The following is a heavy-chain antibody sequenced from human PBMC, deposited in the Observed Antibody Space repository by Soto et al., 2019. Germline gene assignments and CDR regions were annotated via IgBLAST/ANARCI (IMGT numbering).Heavy chain of an antibody. V-gene: IGHV3-48*02. D-gene: IGHD1-1*01. J-gene: IGHJ4*02. CDR3: AREGWNDVGGGFDY. CDR2: ISSSSSTI. CDR1: GFTFSSYS. Sequence: EVQLVESGGGLVQPGGSLRLSCAASGFTFSSYSMNWVRQAPGKGLEWVSYISSSSSTIYYADSVKGRFTISRDNAKNSLYLQMNSLRDEDTAVDFCAREGWNDVGGGFDYWGQGTLVTVSS.